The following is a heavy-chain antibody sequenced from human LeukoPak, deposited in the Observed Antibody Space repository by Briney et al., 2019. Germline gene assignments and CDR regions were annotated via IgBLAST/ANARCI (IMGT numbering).Heavy chain of an antibody. Sequence: SETLSLTRTVSGGSISRSYWSWIRQPAGKGLEWIGRMYPSGSTNYNPSLKSRLSLSADKSKNLLSLKLSSVTAADTAVYYCARDSNYDDYIVSDSWGQGTPVTVSS. V-gene: IGHV4-4*07. CDR3: ARDSNYDDYIVSDS. D-gene: IGHD4-17*01. J-gene: IGHJ5*01. CDR2: MYPSGST. CDR1: GGSISRSY.